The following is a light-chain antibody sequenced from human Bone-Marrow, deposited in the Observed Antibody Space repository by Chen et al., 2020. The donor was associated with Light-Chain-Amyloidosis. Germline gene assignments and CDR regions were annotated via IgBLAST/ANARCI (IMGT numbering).Light chain of an antibody. CDR1: DLPTKY. Sequence: SYELTQPPSVSVSPGQTARITCSGDDLPTKYAYWYQQKQGQAPVLVLHRDTERPSGISERFSGSSSWTTATLTISGVQAEDEADYHCQSADSSGTYEVIFGGGTKLTVL. CDR3: QSADSSGTYEVI. J-gene: IGLJ2*01. CDR2: RDT. V-gene: IGLV3-25*03.